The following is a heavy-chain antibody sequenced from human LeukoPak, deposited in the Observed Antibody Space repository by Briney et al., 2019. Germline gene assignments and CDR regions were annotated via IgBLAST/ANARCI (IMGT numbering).Heavy chain of an antibody. Sequence: GASVKVSCKASGGTFSSYAISWVRQAPGQGLEWMGGIIPIFGTANYAQEFQGRVTITTDESTSTAYMELSSLRSEDTAVYYCARDRGYYYDSSGRDAFDIWGQGTMVTVSS. CDR3: ARDRGYYYDSSGRDAFDI. CDR1: GGTFSSYA. J-gene: IGHJ3*02. D-gene: IGHD3-22*01. CDR2: IIPIFGTA. V-gene: IGHV1-69*05.